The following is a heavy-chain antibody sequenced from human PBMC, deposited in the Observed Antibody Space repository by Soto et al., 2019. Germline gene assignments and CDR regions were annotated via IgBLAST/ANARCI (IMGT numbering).Heavy chain of an antibody. CDR3: ARGNQYYDFWSGYYVWDY. J-gene: IGHJ4*02. Sequence: ASVKVSCKASGGTFSSYTISWVRQAPGQGLERMGRIIPILGIANYAQKFQGRVTITADKSTSTAYMELSSLRSEDTAVYYCARGNQYYDFWSGYYVWDYWGQGTLVTVSS. D-gene: IGHD3-3*01. CDR1: GGTFSSYT. CDR2: IIPILGIA. V-gene: IGHV1-69*02.